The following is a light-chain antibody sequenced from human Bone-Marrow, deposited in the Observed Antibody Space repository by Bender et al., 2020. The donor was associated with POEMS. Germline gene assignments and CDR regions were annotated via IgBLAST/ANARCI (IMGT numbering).Light chain of an antibody. Sequence: NFMLTQPHSLSESPGMPVTISCTRSSGSIASSYVHWYQQRPGNSPTTVIYENDQRSSGVPDRFSGSIDSFSNSASLTISGLTTEDEADYYCQSHDSSIVFGTGTRVTVL. V-gene: IGLV6-57*01. J-gene: IGLJ1*01. CDR3: QSHDSSIV. CDR2: END. CDR1: SGSIASSY.